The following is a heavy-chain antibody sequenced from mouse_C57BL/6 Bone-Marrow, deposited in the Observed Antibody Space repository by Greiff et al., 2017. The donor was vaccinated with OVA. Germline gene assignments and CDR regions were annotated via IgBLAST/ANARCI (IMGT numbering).Heavy chain of an antibody. CDR1: GFNIKDDY. CDR3: TAITTVVATTDYFDY. D-gene: IGHD1-1*01. V-gene: IGHV14-4*01. CDR2: IDPENGDT. J-gene: IGHJ2*01. Sequence: EVKVVESGAELVRPGASVKLSCTASGFNIKDDYMHWVKQRPEQGLEWIGWIDPENGDTEYASKFQGKATITADTSSNTAYLQLSSLTSEDTAVYYCTAITTVVATTDYFDYWGQGTTLTVSS.